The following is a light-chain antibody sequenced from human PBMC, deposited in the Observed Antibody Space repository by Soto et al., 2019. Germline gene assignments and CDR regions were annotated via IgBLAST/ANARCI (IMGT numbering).Light chain of an antibody. CDR1: QTVDSNF. J-gene: IGKJ1*01. Sequence: DIVLTQSPGTLSLSPVERATLSCRASQTVDSNFLAWYQQKPGQAPRLLIYAASTRATGIPDRFSGSGSGTDFTLTIGRLDPGDFAVYYCLKYGSSPGWTFGPGTKVDIK. CDR3: LKYGSSPGWT. V-gene: IGKV3-20*01. CDR2: AAS.